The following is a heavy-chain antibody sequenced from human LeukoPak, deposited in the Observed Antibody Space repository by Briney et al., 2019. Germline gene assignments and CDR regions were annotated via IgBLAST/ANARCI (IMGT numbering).Heavy chain of an antibody. V-gene: IGHV3-48*01. Sequence: GGSLRLSCAASGFNYSSYTMNWVRQASGMGLEWLSYISASRDITYYADSVRGRFTISRDTAKNSMYLQMNGLRAEDTAVYYCARGNYMDVWGKGTTVTVSS. CDR2: ISASRDIT. J-gene: IGHJ6*03. CDR3: ARGNYMDV. CDR1: GFNYSSYT.